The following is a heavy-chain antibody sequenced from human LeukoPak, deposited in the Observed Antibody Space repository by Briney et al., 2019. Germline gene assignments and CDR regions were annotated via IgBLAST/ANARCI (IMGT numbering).Heavy chain of an antibody. CDR1: GFTFSSYA. CDR2: ISGSGGST. V-gene: IGHV3-23*01. CDR3: AKRSPGNMVRGVIYDY. J-gene: IGHJ4*02. Sequence: GGSLRLSCAASGFTFSSYAMSWVRQAPGKGLEWVSAISGSGGSTYYADSVKGRFTISRDNSKTTLYPQMNSLRAEDTAVYYCAKRSPGNMVRGVIYDYWGQGTLVTVSS. D-gene: IGHD3-10*01.